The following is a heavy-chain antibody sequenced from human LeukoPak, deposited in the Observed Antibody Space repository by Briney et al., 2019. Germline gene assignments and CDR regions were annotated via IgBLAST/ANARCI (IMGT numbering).Heavy chain of an antibody. D-gene: IGHD1-26*01. Sequence: ASVKVSFKASGYTFTSYYMHWVRQAPGQGLEWMGIINPSGGSTSYAQKFQGRVTMTRDTSTSTVYMELSSLRSEDTAVYYCARPDRGAGYFDLWGRGTLVTVSS. CDR1: GYTFTSYY. J-gene: IGHJ2*01. CDR3: ARPDRGAGYFDL. V-gene: IGHV1-46*01. CDR2: INPSGGST.